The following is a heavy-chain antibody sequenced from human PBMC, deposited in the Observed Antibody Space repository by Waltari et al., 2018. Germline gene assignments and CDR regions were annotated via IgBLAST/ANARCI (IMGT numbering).Heavy chain of an antibody. J-gene: IGHJ6*03. D-gene: IGHD3-3*01. Sequence: QVQLQQWGAGLLKPSETLSLTCAVYGGSFSGYYWSWIRQPPGKGLEWIGEIKHSGSNNDNPSLKSRVTISVDTSKNQFSLKLSSVTAADTAVYYCARIRFWSGYTGYMDVWGKGTTVTVSS. CDR1: GGSFSGYY. CDR2: IKHSGSN. V-gene: IGHV4-34*01. CDR3: ARIRFWSGYTGYMDV.